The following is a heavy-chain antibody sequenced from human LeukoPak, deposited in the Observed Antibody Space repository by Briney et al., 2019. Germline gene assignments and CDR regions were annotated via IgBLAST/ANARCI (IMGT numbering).Heavy chain of an antibody. CDR3: ARGRLELRILDARFDP. V-gene: IGHV4-59*12. J-gene: IGHJ5*02. D-gene: IGHD1-7*01. Sequence: SETLSLTCTVSGGSISPYYWSWIRQPPGKGLEWIGYIYYSGSTNYNPSLKSRVTISVDTSKNQFSLKLSSVTAADTAVYYCARGRLELRILDARFDPWGQGTLVTVSS. CDR1: GGSISPYY. CDR2: IYYSGST.